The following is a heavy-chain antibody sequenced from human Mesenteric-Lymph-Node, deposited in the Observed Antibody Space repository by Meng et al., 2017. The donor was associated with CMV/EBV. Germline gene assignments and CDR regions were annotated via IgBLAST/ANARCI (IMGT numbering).Heavy chain of an antibody. D-gene: IGHD3-10*01. CDR3: ARELGGSGSLDY. J-gene: IGHJ4*02. V-gene: IGHV3-21*01. CDR2: ITSSSGYI. CDR1: AFTFGIYS. Sequence: CAASAFTFGIYSMSWVRQATGKGLEWVSSITSSSGYIYYADSVKCRFTISRDNAKNSLYLQMNSLRAEDTAVYYCARELGGSGSLDYWGQGTLVTVPQ.